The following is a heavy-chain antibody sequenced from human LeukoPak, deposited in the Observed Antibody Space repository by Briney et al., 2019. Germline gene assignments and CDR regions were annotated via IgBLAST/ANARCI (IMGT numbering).Heavy chain of an antibody. CDR3: ASTIRDGYNSEGIDY. Sequence: PSETLSLTCTVSGGSISSGGYYWSWIRRHPGKGLEWIGYIYYSGSTYYNPSLKSRVTISVDTSKNQFSLKLSSVTAADTAVYYCASTIRDGYNSEGIDYWGQGTLVTVSS. CDR2: IYYSGST. V-gene: IGHV4-31*03. D-gene: IGHD5-24*01. J-gene: IGHJ4*02. CDR1: GGSISSGGYY.